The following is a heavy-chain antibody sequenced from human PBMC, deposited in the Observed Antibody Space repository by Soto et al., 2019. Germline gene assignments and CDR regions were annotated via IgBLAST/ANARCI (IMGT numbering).Heavy chain of an antibody. Sequence: PSETLSLTCTVSGGSISSGDYYWSWIRQPPGEGLEWIGYIYYSGSTYYNPSLKSRVTISVDTSKNQFSLKLSSVTAADTAVYYCARDIMGTNYYYYGMDVWGQGTTVTVSS. CDR2: IYYSGST. D-gene: IGHD2-8*01. J-gene: IGHJ6*02. CDR3: ARDIMGTNYYYYGMDV. V-gene: IGHV4-30-4*01. CDR1: GGSISSGDYY.